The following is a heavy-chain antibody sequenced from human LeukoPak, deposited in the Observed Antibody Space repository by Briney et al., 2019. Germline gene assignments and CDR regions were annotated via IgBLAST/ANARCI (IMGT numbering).Heavy chain of an antibody. CDR3: ASDGSGRNWFDP. D-gene: IGHD6-19*01. J-gene: IGHJ5*02. V-gene: IGHV1-46*01. Sequence: GASVKVSCKASGYTFTSYYMHWVRQAPGQGLEWMGIINPSGGSTSYAQKFQGRVTMTRDTSTSTVYMELSSLRSEDTAVYYCASDGSGRNWFDPWGQGTLVTVSS. CDR1: GYTFTSYY. CDR2: INPSGGST.